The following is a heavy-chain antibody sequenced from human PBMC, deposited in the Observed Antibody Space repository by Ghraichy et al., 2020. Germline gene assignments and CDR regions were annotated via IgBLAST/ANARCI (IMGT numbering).Heavy chain of an antibody. J-gene: IGHJ4*02. D-gene: IGHD3-22*01. Sequence: ASVKVSCKASGYTFTSYGISWVRQAPGQGLEWMGWISAYNGNTNYAQKLQGRVTMTTDTSTSTAYMELRSLRSDDTAVYYCARVLAGYLSYYDSSGPPDYWGQGTLVTVSS. CDR1: GYTFTSYG. V-gene: IGHV1-18*01. CDR2: ISAYNGNT. CDR3: ARVLAGYLSYYDSSGPPDY.